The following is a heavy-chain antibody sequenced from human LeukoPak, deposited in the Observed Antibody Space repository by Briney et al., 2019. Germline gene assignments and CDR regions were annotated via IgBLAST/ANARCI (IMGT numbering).Heavy chain of an antibody. CDR3: VRFEGYCSGGSCATHNWFDP. V-gene: IGHV1-69*04. Sequence: SVKVSCKASGGTFSSYAISWVRQAPGQGLEWMGRIIPILGIANYAQKFQGRVTITADKSTSTAYMELSSLRSEDTAVYYCVRFEGYCSGGSCATHNWFDPWGQGTLVTVSS. D-gene: IGHD2-15*01. CDR1: GGTFSSYA. J-gene: IGHJ5*02. CDR2: IIPILGIA.